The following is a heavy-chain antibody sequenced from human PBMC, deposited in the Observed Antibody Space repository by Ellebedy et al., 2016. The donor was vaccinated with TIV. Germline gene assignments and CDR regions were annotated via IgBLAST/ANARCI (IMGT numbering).Heavy chain of an antibody. CDR2: ISGSGGST. CDR1: GFTFSSNY. V-gene: IGHV3-23*01. Sequence: GESLKISXAASGFTFSSNYMSWVRQAPGKGLEWVSAISGSGGSTYYADSVKGRFTISRDNSKNTLYLQMNSLRAEDTAVYYCAKASGVVVVAAGDAFDIWGQGTMVTVSS. CDR3: AKASGVVVVAAGDAFDI. J-gene: IGHJ3*02. D-gene: IGHD2-21*02.